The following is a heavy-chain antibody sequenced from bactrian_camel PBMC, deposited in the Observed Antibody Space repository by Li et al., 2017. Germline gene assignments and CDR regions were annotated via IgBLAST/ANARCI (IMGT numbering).Heavy chain of an antibody. CDR3: AVDKSIGAVAVRATPYFAF. CDR1: GYTHGTSC. D-gene: IGHD1*01. V-gene: IGHV3S55*01. CDR2: IDDDGST. Sequence: VESGGGSVEAGGSLRLSCVASGYTHGTSCMAWFRQSPGKEREGIALIDDDGSTMYADSVKGRFTISQDNAKNTLYLQMDNLKPEDTAMYYCAVDKSIGAVAVRATPYFAFRGRGTQVTVS. J-gene: IGHJ6*01.